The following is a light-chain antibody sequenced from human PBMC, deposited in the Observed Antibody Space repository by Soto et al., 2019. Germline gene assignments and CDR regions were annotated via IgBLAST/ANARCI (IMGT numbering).Light chain of an antibody. CDR3: QQRSNWPPT. Sequence: EIVVTQSPATLSLSPGERATRSCMASQSVSSDLAWYQQKPGQAPRLLIYDASNRATGIQARFSGSGSETDFTLTIRSLAPEHVAVYYCQQRSNWPPTFGQGTKLEI. CDR2: DAS. CDR1: QSVSSD. V-gene: IGKV3-11*01. J-gene: IGKJ2*01.